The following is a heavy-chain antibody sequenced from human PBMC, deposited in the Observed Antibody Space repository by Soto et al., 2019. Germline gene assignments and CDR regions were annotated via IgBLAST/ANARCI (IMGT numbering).Heavy chain of an antibody. CDR2: IIPVFRAP. CDR3: ARDKDRPQLVGNYYYITDV. D-gene: IGHD3-10*01. J-gene: IGHJ6*02. V-gene: IGHV1-69*12. CDR1: GGTFSTSA. Sequence: QVQLVQSGSEVKKPGSSVKVSCKVSGGTFSTSAVSWVRQAPGQGLEWMGGIIPVFRAPDSAQKFQGRITITAAESARTAFLELTGLGFEDTAVYYCARDKDRPQLVGNYYYITDVWGQGTTVTVSS.